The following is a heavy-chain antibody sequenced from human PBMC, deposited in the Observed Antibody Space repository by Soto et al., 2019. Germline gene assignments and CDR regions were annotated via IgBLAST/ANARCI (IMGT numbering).Heavy chain of an antibody. J-gene: IGHJ6*02. CDR3: ARDYGDYENGSQRVGPGYYYGMDV. CDR2: ISYDGSNK. Sequence: QVQLVESGGGVVQPGRSLRLSCAASGFTFSSYAMHWVRQAPGKGLEWVAVISYDGSNKYYADSVKGRFTISRDNSKNTLYLQMNSLRAEDTAVYYCARDYGDYENGSQRVGPGYYYGMDVWGQGTTVTVSS. CDR1: GFTFSSYA. D-gene: IGHD4-17*01. V-gene: IGHV3-30-3*01.